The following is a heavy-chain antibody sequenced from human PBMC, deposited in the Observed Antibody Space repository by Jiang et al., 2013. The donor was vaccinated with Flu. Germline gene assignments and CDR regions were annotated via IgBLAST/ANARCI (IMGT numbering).Heavy chain of an antibody. Sequence: GPGLVKPSETLSLTCTVSGDSVYSGSYYWSWIRQPPGNELEWLGHIYFTGRIKYNPSLKSRVTISLDTSKNQFFLKMTSMTAADTAMYYCARAREDCGGDCPLGWFDPWGQGTLVTVSS. V-gene: IGHV4-61*01. CDR2: IYFTGRI. CDR3: ARAREDCGGDCPLGWFDP. J-gene: IGHJ5*02. CDR1: GDSVYSGSYY. D-gene: IGHD2-21*02.